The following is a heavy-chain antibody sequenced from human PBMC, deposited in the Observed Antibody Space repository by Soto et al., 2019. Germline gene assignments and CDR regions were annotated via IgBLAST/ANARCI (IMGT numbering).Heavy chain of an antibody. CDR1: GGAFRGYY. V-gene: IGHV4-34*01. J-gene: IGHJ4*02. CDR2: INHILST. D-gene: IGHD2-8*02. Sequence: SETLSLTCAVYGGAFRGYYWTWIRQPPVTGLEFIGEINHILSTNYNPSLKSRFTISLYTSKNHFSLKLTSVTAADTAVYYCARDKITGLFDYWGQGTLVTVSS. CDR3: ARDKITGLFDY.